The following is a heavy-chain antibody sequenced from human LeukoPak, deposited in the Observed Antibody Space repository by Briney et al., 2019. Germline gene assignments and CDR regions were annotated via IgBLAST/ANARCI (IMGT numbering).Heavy chain of an antibody. CDR1: GFTFSGSA. V-gene: IGHV3-73*01. CDR3: ASGGFCTSSSCYGEN. Sequence: PGGSLRLSCAASGFTFSGSAMHWVRQASGKGLEWVGRIRSKANSYATAYAASVKCRFTISRDDSKHTAYLQMNSLKTEDTAVYYCASGGFCTSSSCYGENWGQGTLVTVSS. D-gene: IGHD2-2*01. CDR2: IRSKANSYAT. J-gene: IGHJ4*02.